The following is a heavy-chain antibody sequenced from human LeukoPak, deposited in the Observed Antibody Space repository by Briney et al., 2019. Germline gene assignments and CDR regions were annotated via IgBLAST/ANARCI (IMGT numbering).Heavy chain of an antibody. CDR2: ISGSGGST. Sequence: GGSLRLSCAASGFTFSNYAMSWVRQAPGKGPEWVSVISGSGGSTYYADSVKGRFTISRDNSKNTLYLQMNSLRAEDTAVYYCAKDLLAGTDYWGQGTLVTVSS. V-gene: IGHV3-23*01. D-gene: IGHD6-19*01. CDR3: AKDLLAGTDY. J-gene: IGHJ4*02. CDR1: GFTFSNYA.